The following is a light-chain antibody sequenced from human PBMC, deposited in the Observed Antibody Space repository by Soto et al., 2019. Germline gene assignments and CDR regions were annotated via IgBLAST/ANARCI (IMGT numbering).Light chain of an antibody. CDR1: QTVSKY. V-gene: IGKV1-39*01. J-gene: IGKJ1*01. Sequence: DIQMTQYPSSMSASVGDRVTIVCWASQTVSKYVNWYQQKPGKVPDLLIYTASTLYSGVPSRFSGRGSGTEFTLTISSLQPEDFATYYCQQTYTLPRTFAQGTKVDIK. CDR2: TAS. CDR3: QQTYTLPRT.